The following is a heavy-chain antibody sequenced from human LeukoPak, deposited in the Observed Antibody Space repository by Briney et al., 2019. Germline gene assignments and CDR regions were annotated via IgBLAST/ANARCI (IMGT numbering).Heavy chain of an antibody. Sequence: PSETLSLTCAVYGRSFSGYYWSWIRQPPGKGLEWIGEINHTGNTNYNPSLKRRVTISVDTSQKQFSLRLNSLTAADTAVYYCARGRYLTTLGGAAAGFLDNWGQGTLVTVSS. CDR2: INHTGNT. D-gene: IGHD6-13*01. CDR3: ARGRYLTTLGGAAAGFLDN. V-gene: IGHV4-34*01. J-gene: IGHJ4*02. CDR1: GRSFSGYY.